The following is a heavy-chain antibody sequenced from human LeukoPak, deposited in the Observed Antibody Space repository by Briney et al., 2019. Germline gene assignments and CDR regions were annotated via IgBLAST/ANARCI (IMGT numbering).Heavy chain of an antibody. J-gene: IGHJ6*02. D-gene: IGHD3-22*01. V-gene: IGHV1-8*01. Sequence: ASVKVSCKASGYTFTSYDINWVRQATGQGLEWMGWMNPNSGNTGYAQKFQGRVTVTRNTSISTAYMELSSLRSEDTAVYYCVRFYDSSGYPYGMDVWGQGTTVTVSS. CDR1: GYTFTSYD. CDR2: MNPNSGNT. CDR3: VRFYDSSGYPYGMDV.